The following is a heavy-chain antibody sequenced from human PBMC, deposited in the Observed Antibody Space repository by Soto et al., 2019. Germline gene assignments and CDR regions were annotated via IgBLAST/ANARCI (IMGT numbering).Heavy chain of an antibody. CDR1: GGTFSSYA. Sequence: HVQLVQSGAEVKKPGSSVKVSCKASGGTFSSYAISWVRQAPGQGLEWMGGIIPIFGTANYAQKFQGRVKITADESKIIAYMVLSSLTSEDTDVYYCARSHYYGPGSYYKFAPYNYYYYGIDVWGRGTTVTV. CDR3: ARSHYYGPGSYYKFAPYNYYYYGIDV. D-gene: IGHD3-10*01. J-gene: IGHJ6*02. CDR2: IIPIFGTA. V-gene: IGHV1-69*12.